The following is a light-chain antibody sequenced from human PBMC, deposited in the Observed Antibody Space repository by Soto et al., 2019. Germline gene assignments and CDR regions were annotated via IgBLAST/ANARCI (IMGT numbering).Light chain of an antibody. CDR3: SSYTSSSTV. J-gene: IGLJ3*02. CDR2: EVS. V-gene: IGLV2-14*01. Sequence: QSVLTQPASMSGSPVQSITISCTGTSSDVGGYNYVSWYQQHPVKAPKLMIYEVSNRPSGVSNRFSGSKSGNTASLTISGLQAEDEADYYCSSYTSSSTVFGGGTKLTVL. CDR1: SSDVGGYNY.